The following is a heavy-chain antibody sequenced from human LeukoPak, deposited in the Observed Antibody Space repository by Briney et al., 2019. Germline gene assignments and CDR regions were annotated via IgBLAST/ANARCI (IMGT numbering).Heavy chain of an antibody. V-gene: IGHV3-9*01. J-gene: IGHJ4*02. CDR1: GFTFDDHA. CDR3: AKADCSGGSCCLYN. CDR2: ISWNSGSI. D-gene: IGHD2-15*01. Sequence: PGGSLRLSCAASGFTFDDHAMHWVRQAPGKGLEWVSGISWNSGSIGYADSVKGRFTISRDNAKNSLYLQMNSLRAEDTALYYCAKADCSGGSCCLYNWGQGTLVTVSS.